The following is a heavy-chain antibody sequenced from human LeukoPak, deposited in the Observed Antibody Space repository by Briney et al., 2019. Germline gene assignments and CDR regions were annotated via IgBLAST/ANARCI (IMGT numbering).Heavy chain of an antibody. D-gene: IGHD3-22*01. CDR2: IYYSGST. V-gene: IGHV4-31*03. CDR1: GGSISSGGYY. CDR3: ARALDYYDSSGYMYYFDY. Sequence: SQTLSLTCTVSGGSISSGGYYWSWIRQHPGKGLEWIGYIYYSGSTYYNPSLKSRVTISVDTSKNQFSLKLSSVTAADTAVYYCARALDYYDSSGYMYYFDYWGQGALVTVSS. J-gene: IGHJ4*02.